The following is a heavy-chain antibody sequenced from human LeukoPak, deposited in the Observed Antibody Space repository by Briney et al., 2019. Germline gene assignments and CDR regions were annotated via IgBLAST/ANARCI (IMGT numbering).Heavy chain of an antibody. J-gene: IGHJ4*02. CDR1: GYTFTSYG. CDR3: AARSGTYPYYLDY. V-gene: IGHV1-18*04. D-gene: IGHD3-10*01. Sequence: ASVKVSCKASGYTFTSYGMSWVRQAPGQGLEWMGWISTYNGNTNYAQKFQGRVTRTTDTSTNTAYMELRSLRSDDTAVYYCAARSGTYPYYLDYWGQGTLVTVSS. CDR2: ISTYNGNT.